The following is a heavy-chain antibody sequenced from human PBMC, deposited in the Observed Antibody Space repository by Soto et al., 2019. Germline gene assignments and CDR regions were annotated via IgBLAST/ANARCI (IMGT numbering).Heavy chain of an antibody. V-gene: IGHV4-31*03. D-gene: IGHD2-15*01. CDR2: IYYSGST. CDR3: ARGVGGNGLDAFDI. CDR1: GGSISSGGYY. Sequence: QVQLQESGPGLVKPSQTLSLTCTVSGGSISSGGYYWSRIRQHPGKGLEWIGYIYYSGSTYYNPSLKSRVTISVDTSKNQFSLKLSSVTAADTAVYYCARGVGGNGLDAFDIWGQGTMVTVSS. J-gene: IGHJ3*02.